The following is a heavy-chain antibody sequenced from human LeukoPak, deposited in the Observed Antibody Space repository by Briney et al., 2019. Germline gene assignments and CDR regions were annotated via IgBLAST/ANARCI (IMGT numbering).Heavy chain of an antibody. V-gene: IGHV1-18*01. CDR1: GYTFINYG. CDR3: ARDLRGYSGYGSYYYYMDV. CDR2: ISAYNGNT. Sequence: ASVKVSCKASGYTFINYGISWVRQAPEQGLEWMGWISAYNGNTNHAQKLQGRVTMTTDTSTSTTYMELRSLRSDDTAVYYCARDLRGYSGYGSYYYYMDVWGKGTTVTVSS. D-gene: IGHD5-12*01. J-gene: IGHJ6*03.